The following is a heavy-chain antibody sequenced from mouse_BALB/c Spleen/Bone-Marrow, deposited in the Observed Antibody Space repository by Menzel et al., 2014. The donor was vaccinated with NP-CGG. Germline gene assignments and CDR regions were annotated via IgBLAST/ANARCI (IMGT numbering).Heavy chain of an antibody. V-gene: IGHV1S127*01. CDR3: TRMWAY. CDR1: GYTFTSYW. CDR2: IDPSDSYT. Sequence: QVQLQQPGAELVKPGASVKMSCKASGYTFTSYWMHWVKQRPGQGLEWIGTIDPSDSYTSYNQKFKGKATLTVDTSSSTAYMQLSSLTSEDSAVYYRTRMWAYWGQGTLVTVSA. J-gene: IGHJ3*01.